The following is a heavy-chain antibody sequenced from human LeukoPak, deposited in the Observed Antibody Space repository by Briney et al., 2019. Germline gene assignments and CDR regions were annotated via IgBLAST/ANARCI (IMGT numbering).Heavy chain of an antibody. J-gene: IGHJ4*02. D-gene: IGHD4-23*01. V-gene: IGHV3-53*01. CDR2: IYGGGST. CDR1: GFTVSSNY. CDR3: ARIAGGGTVITH. Sequence: GGSLRLSCAASGFTVSSNYMSWVHQAPGKGLEWVSLIYGGGSTYYADSVKGRFSTSRDNSKNALYLQMSSLRVEDTAVYYCARIAGGGTVITHWGQGTLVTVSS.